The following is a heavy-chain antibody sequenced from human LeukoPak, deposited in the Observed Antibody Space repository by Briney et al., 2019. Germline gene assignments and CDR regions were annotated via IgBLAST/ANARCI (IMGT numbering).Heavy chain of an antibody. D-gene: IGHD5-12*01. Sequence: PGGSLRLSCAASGFTFSSYAMSWVRQAPGKGLEWVSAISGSGGSTYYADSVKGRFTISRDNSKNTLYLQMNSLRAEDTAVYWATILSSTFDIWGQGTMVTVSS. CDR1: GFTFSSYA. CDR3: TILSSTFDI. CDR2: ISGSGGST. J-gene: IGHJ3*02. V-gene: IGHV3-23*01.